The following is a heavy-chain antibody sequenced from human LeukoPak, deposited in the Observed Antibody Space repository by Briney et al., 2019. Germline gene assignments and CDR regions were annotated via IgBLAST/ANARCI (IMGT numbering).Heavy chain of an antibody. D-gene: IGHD1-26*01. CDR1: GFIFSSYA. J-gene: IGHJ4*02. CDR3: AKAAVGATGGYFDY. Sequence: PGGSLRLSCAASGFIFSSYAMSWVRQAPGKGLEWVSAISGSGGSTYYADSVKGRFTISRDNSQNTLYMQLNSLRVEDTAVYYCAKAAVGATGGYFDYWGQGILVTVSS. CDR2: ISGSGGST. V-gene: IGHV3-23*01.